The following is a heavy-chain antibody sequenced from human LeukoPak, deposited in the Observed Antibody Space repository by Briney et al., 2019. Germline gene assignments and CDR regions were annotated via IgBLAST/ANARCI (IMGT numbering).Heavy chain of an antibody. J-gene: IGHJ6*03. Sequence: PETLSLTCVVYGGSFSGYYWSWIRQPPGKGLEWIGEIDHSGTTNYNPSLKSRVTMSVDTSKNQFSLMVSSVTAADTAVYYCATGRNGVVPAPILGVGPWYNYHYMDVWGKGTTVTVSS. CDR2: IDHSGTT. D-gene: IGHD2-2*02. CDR1: GGSFSGYY. V-gene: IGHV4-34*01. CDR3: ATGRNGVVPAPILGVGPWYNYHYMDV.